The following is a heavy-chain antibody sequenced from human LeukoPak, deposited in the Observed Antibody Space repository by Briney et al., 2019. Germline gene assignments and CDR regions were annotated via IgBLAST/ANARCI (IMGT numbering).Heavy chain of an antibody. V-gene: IGHV4-59*08. CDR2: IYYTGTT. CDR1: GSSINPYY. D-gene: IGHD6-13*01. CDR3: ARRGYLQKCFDP. Sequence: SETLSLTCAVSGSSINPYYWNWIRQPPGKGLEWIGYIYYTGTTKYNPSLKNRVYISLDTSKNQFSLELNSVTAADPAVYYCARRGYLQKCFDPWGQGILVTVSS. J-gene: IGHJ5*02.